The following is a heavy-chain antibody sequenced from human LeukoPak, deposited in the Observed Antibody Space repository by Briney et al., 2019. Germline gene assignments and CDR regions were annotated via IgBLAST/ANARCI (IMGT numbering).Heavy chain of an antibody. D-gene: IGHD2-15*01. Sequence: SETLSLTCAVYGGSFSGYYWSWIRQPPGKGLEWIGEINHSGSTNYNPSLKSRVTISVDTSKNQFSLKLSSVTAADTAVYYCARDFVGGPQDYWGQGTPVTVSS. J-gene: IGHJ4*02. CDR3: ARDFVGGPQDY. CDR1: GGSFSGYY. CDR2: INHSGST. V-gene: IGHV4-34*01.